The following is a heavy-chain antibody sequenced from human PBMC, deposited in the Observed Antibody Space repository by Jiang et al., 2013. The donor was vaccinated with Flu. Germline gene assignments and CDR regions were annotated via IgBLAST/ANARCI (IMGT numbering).Heavy chain of an antibody. CDR3: ARERYYGSGSYYKGRYFDY. D-gene: IGHD3-10*01. Sequence: LLKPSETLSLICAVYGGSFSGYYWSWIRQPPGKGLEWIGEINHSGSTNYNPSLKSRVTISVDTSKNQFSLKLSSVTAADTAVYYCARERYYGSGSYYKGRYFDYWGQGTLVTVSS. V-gene: IGHV4-34*01. CDR1: GGSFSGYY. J-gene: IGHJ4*02. CDR2: INHSGST.